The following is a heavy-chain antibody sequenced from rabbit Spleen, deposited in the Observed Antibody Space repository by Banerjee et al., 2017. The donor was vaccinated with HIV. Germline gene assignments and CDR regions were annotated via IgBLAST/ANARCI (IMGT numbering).Heavy chain of an antibody. D-gene: IGHD3-1*01. CDR2: IAGSNSGFT. V-gene: IGHV1S40*01. Sequence: QSLEESGGDLVKPGASLTLTCTASGFSFSSSDYMCWVRQAPGKGLEWISCIAGSNSGFTYSATWAKGRFTVSKTSSTTVTLQMTSLTAADTATYFCVRGYNLWGPGTLVTVS. J-gene: IGHJ4*01. CDR3: VRGYNL. CDR1: GFSFSSSDY.